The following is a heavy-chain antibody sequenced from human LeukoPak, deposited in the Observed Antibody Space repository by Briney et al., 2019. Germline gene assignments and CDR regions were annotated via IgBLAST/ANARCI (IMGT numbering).Heavy chain of an antibody. Sequence: ASVKVSCKASGYTFTSYGISWVRQAPGQGLEWMGWISAYNGKTNYAQKLKGRVTMTTNTSTSTAYMELRSVRSDDTAAYYCATTYCSSTSRYNYYIDVWGKGITVTVSS. D-gene: IGHD2-2*02. J-gene: IGHJ6*03. CDR2: ISAYNGKT. CDR3: ATTYCSSTSRYNYYIDV. V-gene: IGHV1-18*01. CDR1: GYTFTSYG.